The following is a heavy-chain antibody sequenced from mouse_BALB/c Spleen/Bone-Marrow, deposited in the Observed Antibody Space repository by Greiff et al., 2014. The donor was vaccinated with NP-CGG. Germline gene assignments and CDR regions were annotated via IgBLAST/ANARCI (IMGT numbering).Heavy chain of an antibody. Sequence: VQLVESGPGLVAPSQSLSITCTVSGFSLTSYGVHWVRQPPGKGLEWLGVIWAGGSTNYNSALMSRLSISKGNSKSQVFLKMNSLQTDDTAMYYCARVYLWYVDVWGAGTTVTVSS. D-gene: IGHD2-3*01. CDR1: GFSLTSYG. CDR3: ARVYLWYVDV. CDR2: IWAGGST. J-gene: IGHJ1*01. V-gene: IGHV2-9*02.